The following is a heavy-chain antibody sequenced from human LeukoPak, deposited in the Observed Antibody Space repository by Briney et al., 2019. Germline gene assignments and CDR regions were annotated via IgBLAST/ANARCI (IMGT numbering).Heavy chain of an antibody. CDR3: AREVPIAAAGPKPGGFQH. Sequence: GASVKVSCKAFGYTFTSYYMHWVRQAPGQGLEWMGIINPSGGSTSYAQKFQGRVTMTRDTSTSTVYMELSSLRSEDTAVYYCAREVPIAAAGPKPGGFQHWGQGTLVTVSS. V-gene: IGHV1-46*01. CDR1: GYTFTSYY. CDR2: INPSGGST. J-gene: IGHJ1*01. D-gene: IGHD6-13*01.